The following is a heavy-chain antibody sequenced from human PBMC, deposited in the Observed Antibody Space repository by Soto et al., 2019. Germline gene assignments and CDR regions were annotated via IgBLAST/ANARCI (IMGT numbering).Heavy chain of an antibody. CDR2: FDPEDGET. D-gene: IGHD2-15*01. J-gene: IGHJ3*02. V-gene: IGHV1-24*01. CDR1: GYTLTELS. Sequence: ASVKVSCKVSGYTLTELSMHWVRHAPGKGLEWMGGFDPEDGETIYAQKFQGRVTMTEDTSTDTAYMELSSLRSEDTAVYYCATDYLLRDMPPLDAFDIRGQGTMVTV. CDR3: ATDYLLRDMPPLDAFDI.